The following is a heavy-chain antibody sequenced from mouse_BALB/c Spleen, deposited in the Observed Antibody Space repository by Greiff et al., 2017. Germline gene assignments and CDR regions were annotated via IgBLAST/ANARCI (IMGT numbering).Heavy chain of an antibody. CDR3: ARQVITEAMDY. Sequence: EVELMESGGDLVKPGGSLKLSCAASGFTFSSYGMSWVRQTPDKRLEWVATISSGGSYTYYPDSVKGRFTISRDNAKNTLYLQMSSLKSEDTAMYYCARQVITEAMDYWGQGTSVTVSS. CDR1: GFTFSSYG. V-gene: IGHV5-6*01. CDR2: ISSGGSYT. J-gene: IGHJ4*01. D-gene: IGHD2-4*01.